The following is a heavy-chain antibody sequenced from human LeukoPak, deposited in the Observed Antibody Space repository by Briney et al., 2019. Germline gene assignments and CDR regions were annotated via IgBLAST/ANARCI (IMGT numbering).Heavy chain of an antibody. CDR1: GGSISSSSYY. CDR3: VRGMVGATAGSDAFDI. Sequence: SETLSLTCTVSGGSISSSSYYWGWIRQPPGKGLEWIGSIYYSGSTYYNPSLRSRVTISVDTSKNQFSLKLSSVTAADTAVYYCVRGMVGATAGSDAFDIWGQGTMVTVSS. CDR2: IYYSGST. J-gene: IGHJ3*02. D-gene: IGHD1-26*01. V-gene: IGHV4-39*07.